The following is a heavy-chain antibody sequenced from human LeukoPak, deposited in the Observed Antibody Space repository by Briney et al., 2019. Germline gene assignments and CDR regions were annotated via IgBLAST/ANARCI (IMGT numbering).Heavy chain of an antibody. CDR3: AKNGQLLSAYYFDY. CDR1: GFTFSSYA. V-gene: IGHV3-23*01. Sequence: GGSLRLSCAASGFTFSSYAMSWVRQAPGKGLEWVSAISGSGGSTYYADSAKGRFTISRDNSKNTLYLQMNSLRAEDTAVYYCAKNGQLLSAYYFDYWGQGTLVTVSS. CDR2: ISGSGGST. J-gene: IGHJ4*02. D-gene: IGHD2-2*01.